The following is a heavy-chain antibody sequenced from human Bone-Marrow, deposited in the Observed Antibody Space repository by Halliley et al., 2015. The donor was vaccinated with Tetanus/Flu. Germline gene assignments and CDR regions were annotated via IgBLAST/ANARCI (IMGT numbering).Heavy chain of an antibody. CDR3: PTLGYTTDNSFDH. D-gene: IGHD5-12*01. V-gene: IGHV4-59*08. J-gene: IGHJ4*02. CDR2: YYYGGST. Sequence: TLSLTCSLSGGSIGSHFWCWIRQPPGRGLEWIGCYYYGGSTYYNPSLKSLVAISTDTPKNQVSLSLNSVSATDTAVYYCPTLGYTTDNSFDHWGRGTPITGSS. CDR1: GGSIGSHF.